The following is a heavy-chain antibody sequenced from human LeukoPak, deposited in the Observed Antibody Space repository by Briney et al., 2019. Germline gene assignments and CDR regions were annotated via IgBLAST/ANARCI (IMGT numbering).Heavy chain of an antibody. CDR2: IYTSGST. V-gene: IGHV4-61*02. J-gene: IGHJ4*02. D-gene: IGHD3-16*01. Sequence: SETLSLTCIVSGGSIGTGDFYWSWVRQPAGKELEWIGRIYTSGSTDYNPSLKSRVTISVDTSKNQFSLKLSSVTAADTAVYYCARIGGTGAGYWGQGTLVTVSS. CDR3: ARIGGTGAGY. CDR1: GGSIGTGDFY.